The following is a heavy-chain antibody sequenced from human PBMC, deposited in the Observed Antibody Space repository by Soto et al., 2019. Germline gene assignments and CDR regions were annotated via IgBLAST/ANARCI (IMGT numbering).Heavy chain of an antibody. CDR3: ARTVLGPDLLADSFVDYYYYMDV. CDR2: VYYTGST. V-gene: IGHV4-59*08. D-gene: IGHD3-9*01. Sequence: PSETLSLTCTVSGDSISNFYWSWIRQPPGKGLEWIGYVYYTGSTSYNPSLKRRVTFSADSSRGQFSLRLNSVTAADTAVYYCARTVLGPDLLADSFVDYYYYMDVWGQGTTVTVS. CDR1: GDSISNFY. J-gene: IGHJ6*03.